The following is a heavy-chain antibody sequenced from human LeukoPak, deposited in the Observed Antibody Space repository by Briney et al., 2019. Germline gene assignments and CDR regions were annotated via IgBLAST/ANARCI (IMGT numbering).Heavy chain of an antibody. V-gene: IGHV4-59*08. CDR1: GGSISSYY. D-gene: IGHD3-10*01. Sequence: SETLSLTCTVSGGSISSYYWSWIRQPPGKGLEGIGYIYYSGSTNYNPSLKSRVTISVDTSKNQFSLKLSSVTAADTAVYYCARATMAYYYYYGMDVWGQGTTVTVSS. CDR2: IYYSGST. CDR3: ARATMAYYYYYGMDV. J-gene: IGHJ6*02.